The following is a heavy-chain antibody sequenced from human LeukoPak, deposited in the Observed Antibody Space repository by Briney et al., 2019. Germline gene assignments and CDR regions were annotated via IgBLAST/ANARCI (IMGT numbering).Heavy chain of an antibody. CDR2: IYYSGST. CDR1: GGSISSYY. J-gene: IGHJ5*02. V-gene: IGHV4-59*12. CDR3: ARGQVLLWFGELLHNWFDP. D-gene: IGHD3-10*01. Sequence: PSETLSLTCTVSGGSISSYYWSWIRQPPGKGLEWIGYIYYSGSTNYNPSLKSRVTISVDTSKNQFSLKLSSVTAADTAVYYCARGQVLLWFGELLHNWFDPWGQGILVTVSS.